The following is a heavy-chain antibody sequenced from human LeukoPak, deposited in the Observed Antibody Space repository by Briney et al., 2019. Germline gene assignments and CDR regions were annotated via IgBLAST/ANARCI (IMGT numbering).Heavy chain of an antibody. CDR1: GFTFSSYW. J-gene: IGHJ4*02. Sequence: GGSLRLSCAASGFTFSSYWMHWVRQAPGKGLVWVSRINSDGSSTSYADSVKGRFTISRDNAKNTLYLQMNSLRAGDTAVYYCARVPNYYGSGSYDYWGQGTLVTVSS. V-gene: IGHV3-74*01. CDR3: ARVPNYYGSGSYDY. D-gene: IGHD3-10*01. CDR2: INSDGSST.